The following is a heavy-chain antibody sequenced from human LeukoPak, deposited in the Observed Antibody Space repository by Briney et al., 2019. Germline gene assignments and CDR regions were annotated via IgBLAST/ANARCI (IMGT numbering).Heavy chain of an antibody. CDR1: GFTFSSYE. CDR3: ASFRYYDNVWGSYRYMDNY. Sequence: GGSLRLSCAASGFTFSSYEMNWVRQAPGKGLEWVSYISSGGSNIYYADSVKGRFTISRDNAKHSLYLQMNSLRAEDTAVYYCASFRYYDNVWGSYRYMDNYWGQGTLVTVSS. V-gene: IGHV3-48*03. D-gene: IGHD3-16*02. J-gene: IGHJ4*02. CDR2: ISSGGSNI.